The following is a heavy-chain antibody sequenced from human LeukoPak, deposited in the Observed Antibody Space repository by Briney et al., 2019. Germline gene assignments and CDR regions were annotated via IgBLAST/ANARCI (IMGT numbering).Heavy chain of an antibody. V-gene: IGHV3-7*01. J-gene: IGHJ4*02. CDR3: GRHRSGSGTYFIDY. D-gene: IGHD3-10*01. CDR1: GFTFSSYS. Sequence: GGSLRLSCVVSGFTFSSYSMIWVRQAPGKGLQWVANMKKDGSETNYVDSVKGRFTLSRDNAKNSLYLQMNSLRAEDTAVYYCGRHRSGSGTYFIDYWGQGTLVSVSS. CDR2: MKKDGSET.